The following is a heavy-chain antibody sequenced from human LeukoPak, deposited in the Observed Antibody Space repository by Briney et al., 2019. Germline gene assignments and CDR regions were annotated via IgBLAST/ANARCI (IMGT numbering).Heavy chain of an antibody. CDR3: AREVSGDSSGGY. D-gene: IGHD3-22*01. CDR2: ISSNGGST. CDR1: GFTFSSYA. Sequence: GGSLRLSCAASGFTFSSYAMHWVRQAPGKGLEYVSAISSNGGSTYYANSVKGRFTISRDNSKNTLYLQMGSLRAEDLAVYYCAREVSGDSSGGYWGQGTLVTVSS. V-gene: IGHV3-64*01. J-gene: IGHJ4*02.